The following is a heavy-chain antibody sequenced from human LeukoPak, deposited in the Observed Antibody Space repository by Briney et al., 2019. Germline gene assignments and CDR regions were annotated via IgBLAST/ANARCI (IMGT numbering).Heavy chain of an antibody. D-gene: IGHD2-15*01. CDR3: ASGPSLGTTHPYFDY. CDR2: INPNNGGT. V-gene: IGHV1-2*02. CDR1: GYTFTGYY. Sequence: GASVKVSCKASGYTFTGYYMQWLRQAPGQGLEWMGWINPNNGGTNYAQRFQGRVTMTRDTSINTAYMEVGRLRFDDTAVYYCASGPSLGTTHPYFDYWGQGTLVTVSS. J-gene: IGHJ4*02.